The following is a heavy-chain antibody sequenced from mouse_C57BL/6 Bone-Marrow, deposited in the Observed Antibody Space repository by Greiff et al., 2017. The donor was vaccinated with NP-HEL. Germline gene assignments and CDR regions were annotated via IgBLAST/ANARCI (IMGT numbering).Heavy chain of an antibody. J-gene: IGHJ1*03. Sequence: LVEPGASVKMSCKASGYTFTDYYMNWVKQSHGKSLEWIGVINPYNGGTSYNQKFKGKATLTVDKSSSTAYMELNSLTSEDSAVYYCARDSIYYGSSSWYFDVWGTGTTVTVSS. CDR1: GYTFTDYY. D-gene: IGHD1-1*01. V-gene: IGHV1-19*01. CDR2: INPYNGGT. CDR3: ARDSIYYGSSSWYFDV.